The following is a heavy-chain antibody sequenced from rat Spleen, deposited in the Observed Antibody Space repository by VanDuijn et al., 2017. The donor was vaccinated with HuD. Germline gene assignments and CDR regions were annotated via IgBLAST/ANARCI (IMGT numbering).Heavy chain of an antibody. Sequence: EVQLVESGGGLVQPGRSMKLSCAATGFTFSNYYMAWVRQAPTKGLEWVASISTGGGNTYYRDSVKGRFTISRDNAKSTLYLQMDSLRSEDTATYYCARHPQLGVFWYFDFWGPGTMVTVSS. J-gene: IGHJ1*01. CDR3: ARHPQLGVFWYFDF. V-gene: IGHV5-25*01. D-gene: IGHD5-1*01. CDR2: ISTGGGNT. CDR1: GFTFSNYY.